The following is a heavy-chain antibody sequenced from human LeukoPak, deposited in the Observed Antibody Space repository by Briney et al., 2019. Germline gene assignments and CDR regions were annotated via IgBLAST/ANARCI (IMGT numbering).Heavy chain of an antibody. V-gene: IGHV3-66*02. Sequence: GGSLRLSCAASGFTVSSNYMSWVRQAPGKGLEWVSVTYSGGSTYYADSVKGRFTISRDNSKNTLYLQMNSLRAEDTAAYYCARDFVGYYDSPYDYWGQGTLVTVSS. CDR3: ARDFVGYYDSPYDY. CDR1: GFTVSSNY. CDR2: TYSGGST. J-gene: IGHJ4*02. D-gene: IGHD3-22*01.